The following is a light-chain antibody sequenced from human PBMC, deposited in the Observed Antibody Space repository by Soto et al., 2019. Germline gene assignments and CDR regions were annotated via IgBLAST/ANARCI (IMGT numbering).Light chain of an antibody. CDR2: GAS. CDR1: QSASSSY. Sequence: EIVLTQSPGTLSLSPGERATLSCRASQSASSSYLAWYQQKPGQAPRLLIYGASSRATDIPDRFSGSGSGTDFTLTISRLEPEDFAVYYCQQYGGSPMYTFGQGTKLEIK. J-gene: IGKJ2*01. V-gene: IGKV3-20*01. CDR3: QQYGGSPMYT.